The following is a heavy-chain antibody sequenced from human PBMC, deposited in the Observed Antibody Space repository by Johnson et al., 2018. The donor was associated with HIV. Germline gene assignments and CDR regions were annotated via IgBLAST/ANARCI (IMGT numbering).Heavy chain of an antibody. CDR3: ARDREVGARSGAFDI. J-gene: IGHJ3*02. CDR2: INWNGGST. CDR1: GFTFDDYG. V-gene: IGHV3-20*04. D-gene: IGHD1-26*01. Sequence: VQLVESGGDVVRPGGSLRLSCAASGFTFDDYGMSWVRQAPGQGLEWVSGINWNGGSTGYADSVKGRFTISRDNAKNSLYLQMNSLRAEDTALYYRARDREVGARSGAFDIWGQGTMVTVSS.